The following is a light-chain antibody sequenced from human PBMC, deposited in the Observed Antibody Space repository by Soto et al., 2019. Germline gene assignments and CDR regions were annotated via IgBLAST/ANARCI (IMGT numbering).Light chain of an antibody. CDR2: AAS. CDR1: QGSRND. CDR3: QQYYSYPRT. J-gene: IGKJ4*02. Sequence: IQMTQSPSYVATSVGGSIPLTCRARQGSRNDLGWYQQKPGKAPKRLIHAASSLPSGVPSRFSGSGSGTDFTLTITCLQSEDFAAYYCQQYYSYPRTFGGGTKVDIK. V-gene: IGKV1-17*01.